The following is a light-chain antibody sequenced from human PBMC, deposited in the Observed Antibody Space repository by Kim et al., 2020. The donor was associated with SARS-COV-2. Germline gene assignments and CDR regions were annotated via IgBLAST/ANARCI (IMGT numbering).Light chain of an antibody. CDR1: KLGEDH. J-gene: IGLJ3*02. CDR2: QDN. Sequence: VPPGQATTITCSGHKLGEDHVSWYQQKPGQSPVLVIYQDNKRPLGIPERFSGSNSGNTATLTVSGTQVMDEADYYCQAWDSNAGVFGGGTQLTVL. CDR3: QAWDSNAGV. V-gene: IGLV3-1*01.